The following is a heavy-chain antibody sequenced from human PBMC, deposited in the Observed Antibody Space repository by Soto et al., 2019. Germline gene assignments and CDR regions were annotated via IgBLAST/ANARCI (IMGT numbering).Heavy chain of an antibody. CDR1: GFRFTNHW. Sequence: EEQVVESGGGLVQSGGSLRLSCAASGFRFTNHWMSWVRQAPGRGLQWVANVNEDGSEKYYVDSVKGRFTMSRENANMSVSLQMDSLRGEDTGVYHCVRGVGRFDPWGQVTLVTVSS. D-gene: IGHD3-10*01. CDR2: VNEDGSEK. J-gene: IGHJ5*02. CDR3: VRGVGRFDP. V-gene: IGHV3-7*02.